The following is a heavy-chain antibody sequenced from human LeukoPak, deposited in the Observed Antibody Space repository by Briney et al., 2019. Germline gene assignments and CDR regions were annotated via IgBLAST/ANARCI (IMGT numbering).Heavy chain of an antibody. CDR2: ITPGGGT. CDR3: ARDRYGDGFAHFDY. D-gene: IGHD5-24*01. J-gene: IGHJ4*02. CDR1: GYTFTSYA. V-gene: IGHV1-2*02. Sequence: ASVNLSCKASGYTFTSYAMHWVRQAPGQGLEWMGWITPGGGTNFPQKFQGRVAITWDTSITTAYMDLSRLTSDDTAVYYCARDRYGDGFAHFDYWGQGALVTFSS.